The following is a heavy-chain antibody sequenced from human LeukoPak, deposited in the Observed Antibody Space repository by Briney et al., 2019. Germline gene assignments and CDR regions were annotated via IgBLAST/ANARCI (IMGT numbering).Heavy chain of an antibody. CDR3: ARDSGLLWFGGGEVSRDH. Sequence: ASVKVSCKASGYTFTSYGISWVRQAPGQGLEWMGWISAYNGNTNYAQKLQGRVTMTTDTSTSTAYMELRSLRSDDTAVYYCARDSGLLWFGGGEVSRDHWGQGTLVTVSS. V-gene: IGHV1-18*01. J-gene: IGHJ4*02. D-gene: IGHD3-10*01. CDR1: GYTFTSYG. CDR2: ISAYNGNT.